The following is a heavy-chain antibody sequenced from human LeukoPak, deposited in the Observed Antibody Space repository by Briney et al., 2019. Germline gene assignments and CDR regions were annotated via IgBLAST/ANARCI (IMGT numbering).Heavy chain of an antibody. D-gene: IGHD5-18*01. Sequence: SETLSLTCTVSGGSISSYYWSWIRQPPGKGLEWIGYIYYSGSTNYNPSLKSRVTISVDTSKNQFSLKLSSVTAADTAVYYCARRRGYSYLGYYDMDVWGKGTTVTVSS. V-gene: IGHV4-59*01. J-gene: IGHJ6*03. CDR1: GGSISSYY. CDR3: ARRRGYSYLGYYDMDV. CDR2: IYYSGST.